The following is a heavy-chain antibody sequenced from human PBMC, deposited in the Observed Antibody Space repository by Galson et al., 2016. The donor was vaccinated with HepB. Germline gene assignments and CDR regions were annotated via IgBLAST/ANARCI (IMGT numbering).Heavy chain of an antibody. CDR3: ARLPTTLVRGAKKYGMDV. V-gene: IGHV4-34*01. CDR1: GGAFSGYY. Sequence: LSLTCAVYGGAFSGYYWSWIRQPPGKGLEWIGEINHSGSSNYNPSLKSRVTISVDTSKNQLSLKLSSVTAADTAVYYCARLPTTLVRGAKKYGMDVWGQGTTVTVSS. J-gene: IGHJ6*02. CDR2: INHSGSS. D-gene: IGHD3-10*01.